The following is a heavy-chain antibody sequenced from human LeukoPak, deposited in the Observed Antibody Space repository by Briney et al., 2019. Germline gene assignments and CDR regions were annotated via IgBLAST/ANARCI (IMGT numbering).Heavy chain of an antibody. CDR2: INPSGGST. J-gene: IGHJ5*02. Sequence: ASVKVSCKASGYTFTSYYMHWVRQAPGQGLEWMGIINPSGGSTSYAQKFQGRVTMTRDTSTSTVYMELSSLRSEDTAVYYCARDPSDSRGPPWGWFDPWGQGTLVTVSS. D-gene: IGHD3-10*01. CDR3: ARDPSDSRGPPWGWFDP. V-gene: IGHV1-46*01. CDR1: GYTFTSYY.